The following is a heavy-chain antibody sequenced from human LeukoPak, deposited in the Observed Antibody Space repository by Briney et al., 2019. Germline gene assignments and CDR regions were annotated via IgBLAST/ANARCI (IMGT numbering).Heavy chain of an antibody. J-gene: IGHJ5*02. V-gene: IGHV1-18*01. D-gene: IGHD3-22*01. CDR2: ISAYNGNT. CDR3: ARDYYDSSGYLLGDLAWFDP. CDR1: GYTFTNYG. Sequence: ASVTVSCKASGYTFTNYGISWVRQAPGQGLEWMGWISAYNGNTNYAQKLQGRVTMTTDTSTSTAYMELRSLRSDDTAVYYCARDYYDSSGYLLGDLAWFDPWGQGTLVTVSS.